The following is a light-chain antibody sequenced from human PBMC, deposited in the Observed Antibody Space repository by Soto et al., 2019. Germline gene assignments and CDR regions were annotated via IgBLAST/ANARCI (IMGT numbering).Light chain of an antibody. Sequence: IVLTQSPATLSLAPGERATRPCSASQSVRNNYLAWYQQRPGQAPRLLIYAASSRATGIPDRCSGSGSGTDFTLDISRLEPEDFAVYYCQEYENTPGTFGRGTRLEI. J-gene: IGKJ5*01. V-gene: IGKV3-20*01. CDR3: QEYENTPGT. CDR1: QSVRNNY. CDR2: AAS.